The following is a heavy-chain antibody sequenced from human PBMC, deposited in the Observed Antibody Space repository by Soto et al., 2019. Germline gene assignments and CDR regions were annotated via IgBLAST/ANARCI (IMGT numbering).Heavy chain of an antibody. CDR1: GGTFSSYA. CDR3: ARGGGSSGYGDYYYYYGMDV. J-gene: IGHJ6*02. Sequence: SVKVSCKASGGTFSSYAISWVRQAPGQGLEWMGGIIPIFGTANYAQKLQGRVTITADKSTSTAYMELSSLRSEDTAVYYCARGGGSSGYGDYYYYYGMDVWGQGTTVTVSS. V-gene: IGHV1-69*06. D-gene: IGHD3-22*01. CDR2: IIPIFGTA.